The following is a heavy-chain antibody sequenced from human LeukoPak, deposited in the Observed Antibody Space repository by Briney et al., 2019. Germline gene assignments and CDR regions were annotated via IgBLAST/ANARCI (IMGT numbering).Heavy chain of an antibody. CDR1: GFTFRSLF. CDR3: AKDRPGYYYNSSGIMGY. V-gene: IGHV3-23*01. CDR2: FVGKGGST. Sequence: GSPNPSFAAPGFTFRSLFCSWVPRVPGKGWGGVSVFVGKGGSTYHADPAKGRFTISRDNSKNTLYLQMNSLRAEDTAVYDCAKDRPGYYYNSSGIMGYWGQGTLVTVSS. D-gene: IGHD3-22*01. J-gene: IGHJ4*02.